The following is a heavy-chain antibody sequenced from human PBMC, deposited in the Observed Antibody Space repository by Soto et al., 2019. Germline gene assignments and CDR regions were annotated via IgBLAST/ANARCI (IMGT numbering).Heavy chain of an antibody. Sequence: EVQLVESGGGLVQPGGSVKLSCAASGFNFSVSSMHWVRQASGKGLEWVGRIRSKAKDYATAYAESVKGRFAISRDDLKNTMYLQMSSLRTEDTAMYYCAMEGAGFGQWGQGTLVTVSS. CDR2: IRSKAKDYAT. CDR3: AMEGAGFGQ. D-gene: IGHD1-26*01. J-gene: IGHJ4*02. CDR1: GFNFSVSS. V-gene: IGHV3-73*01.